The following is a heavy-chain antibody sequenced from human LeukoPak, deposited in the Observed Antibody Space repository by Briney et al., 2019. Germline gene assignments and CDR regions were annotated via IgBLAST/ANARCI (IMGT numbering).Heavy chain of an antibody. CDR2: IIPILGIA. V-gene: IGHV1-69*04. J-gene: IGHJ4*02. CDR3: ARGGMVAVTRADY. Sequence: SVKVSCKASGGTFSSYAISWVRQAPGQGLEWMGRIIPILGIANYAQKLQGRVTMTTDTSTSTAYMELRSLRSDDTAVYYCARGGMVAVTRADYWGQGTLVTVSS. D-gene: IGHD4-17*01. CDR1: GGTFSSYA.